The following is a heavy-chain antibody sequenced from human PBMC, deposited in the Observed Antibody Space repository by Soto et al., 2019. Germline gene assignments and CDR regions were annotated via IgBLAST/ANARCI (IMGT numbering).Heavy chain of an antibody. CDR2: ISGSGGSI. D-gene: IGHD6-13*01. CDR1: GFTFGIYA. V-gene: IGHV3-23*01. CDR3: ARVAPEYSSTPRRFDF. J-gene: IGHJ4*02. Sequence: EVQLLESGGGLVQPGGSLRLSCAASGFTFGIYAMSWVRQAPGKGLEWVSSISGSGGSIYYAHSVKGRFPISRDKTKNQLDLQMNSLRAEDTAVYHCARVAPEYSSTPRRFDFWGQGTLVTVSS.